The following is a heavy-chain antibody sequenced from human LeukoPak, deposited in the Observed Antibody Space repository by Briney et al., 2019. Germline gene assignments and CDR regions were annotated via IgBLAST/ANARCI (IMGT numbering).Heavy chain of an antibody. CDR2: ISWISGSL. D-gene: IGHD6-13*01. CDR1: GFTFDDYA. J-gene: IGHJ4*02. V-gene: IGHV3-9*01. CDR3: AKDGEAAAGSDFDY. Sequence: PGRSLRLSCAASGFTFDDYAMHWVRQAPGKGLEWVSGISWISGSLGYADSVKGRFTISRDSAKNSLYLQMNSLRAEDTAVYYCAKDGEAAAGSDFDYWGQGTLVTVSS.